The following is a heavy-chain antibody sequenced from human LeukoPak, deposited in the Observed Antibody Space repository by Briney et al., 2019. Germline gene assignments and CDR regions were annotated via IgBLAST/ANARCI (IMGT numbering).Heavy chain of an antibody. V-gene: IGHV4-34*01. CDR3: ARIFFRGGSYFRVSANAFDI. Sequence: KPSETLSLTCAVYGGSFSGYYWSWIRQPPGKGLEWIGEINHSGSTNYNPSLKSRVTISVDTSKNQFSLKLSSVTAADTAVYYCARIFFRGGSYFRVSANAFDIWGQGTMVTVSS. CDR2: INHSGST. D-gene: IGHD1-26*01. J-gene: IGHJ3*02. CDR1: GGSFSGYY.